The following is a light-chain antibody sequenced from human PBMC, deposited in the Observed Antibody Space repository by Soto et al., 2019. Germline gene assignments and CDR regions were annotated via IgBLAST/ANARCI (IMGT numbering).Light chain of an antibody. CDR2: AAS. J-gene: IGKJ5*01. Sequence: ILLTQSPSSLSAPVGDRVTITCRASQGISNYLAWYQQKPGKVPNLLIYAASTLESGVPSRFSATVSGTEFSLTITSLQPEDFATYYCQQLFDSPITFGQGTRLEIK. V-gene: IGKV1-9*01. CDR3: QQLFDSPIT. CDR1: QGISNY.